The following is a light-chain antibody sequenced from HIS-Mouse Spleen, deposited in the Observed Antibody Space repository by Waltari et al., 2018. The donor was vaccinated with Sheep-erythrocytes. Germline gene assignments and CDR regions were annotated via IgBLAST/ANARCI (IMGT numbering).Light chain of an antibody. CDR2: DAS. CDR1: QSVSSY. J-gene: IGKJ1*01. CDR3: QQRSNWPPT. V-gene: IGKV3-11*01. Sequence: EIVLTQSPATLSLSPGERATLSCRASQSVSSYLAWYQQKPGQAPRLLIYDASNRATGIPARCSGSGSGTDFTLTISSPEPEDFAVYYCQQRSNWPPTFGQGTKVEIK.